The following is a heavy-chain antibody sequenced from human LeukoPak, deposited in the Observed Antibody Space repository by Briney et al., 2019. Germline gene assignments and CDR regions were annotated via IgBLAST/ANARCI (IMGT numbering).Heavy chain of an antibody. V-gene: IGHV3-21*01. J-gene: IGHJ3*02. D-gene: IGHD4-23*01. CDR2: ISSSSSYI. Sequence: GGSLRLSCAASGFTFSSYSMNWVRQAPGKGLEWVSSISSSSSYIYYADSVKGRFTISRDNAKNSLYLQMNSLRAEDTAVYYCARGPPDYGGNSDDAFDIWGQGTMVTVSS. CDR3: ARGPPDYGGNSDDAFDI. CDR1: GFTFSSYS.